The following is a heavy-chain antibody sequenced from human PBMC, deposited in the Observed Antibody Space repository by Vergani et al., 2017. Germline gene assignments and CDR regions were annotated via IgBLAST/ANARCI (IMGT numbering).Heavy chain of an antibody. CDR3: ARQRGSWGFFPSSYFYGMDV. D-gene: IGHD3-10*01. V-gene: IGHV4-38-2*01. J-gene: IGHJ6*02. CDR2: IHHSGDT. Sequence: QVQLQESGPGLVKPSETLTLTCDVSDSSIMTNPYWGWFRQSPGKGLEWIGCIHHSGDTHYNSSLKRRVSISIVSSSKFSLSLTSVTAADTAIYYCARQRGSWGFFPSSYFYGMDVWGHGTTVTVSS. CDR1: DSSIMTNPY.